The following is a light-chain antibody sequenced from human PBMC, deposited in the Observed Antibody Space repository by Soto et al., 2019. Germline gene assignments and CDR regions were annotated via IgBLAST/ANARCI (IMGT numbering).Light chain of an antibody. V-gene: IGLV3-21*02. CDR2: DDS. Sequence: SYELTQPPSVSVAPGQTARITCGGNKIGTKSEHWYQQQPGQAPVLVVFDDSDRPSGIPERFSGSNSGNTATLTISRVEAGDEADYYCQVWDSSTDQNVVFGGGTKVTVL. CDR3: QVWDSSTDQNVV. J-gene: IGLJ2*01. CDR1: KIGTKS.